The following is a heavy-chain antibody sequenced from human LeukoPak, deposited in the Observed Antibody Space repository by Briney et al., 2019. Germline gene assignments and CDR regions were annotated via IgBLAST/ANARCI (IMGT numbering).Heavy chain of an antibody. D-gene: IGHD5-12*01. CDR3: ARDEVATIDY. Sequence: GESLRLSCAVSGFTFSSFWMHWVRQAPGKRLVWVSRINSDGSSTSYADSVKGRFTISRDKAKNTLYLQMNSLRAEDRAVYYCARDEVATIDYWGQGTLVTVSS. J-gene: IGHJ4*02. CDR1: GFTFSSFW. V-gene: IGHV3-74*01. CDR2: INSDGSST.